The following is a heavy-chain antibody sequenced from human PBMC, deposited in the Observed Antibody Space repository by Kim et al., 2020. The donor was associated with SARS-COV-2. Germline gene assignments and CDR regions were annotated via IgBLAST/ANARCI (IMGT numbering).Heavy chain of an antibody. CDR1: GFSLSIYG. Sequence: GGSLRLSCAASGFSLSIYGMHWVRQAPGKGPVWVSRINQDGSITRYTDSVRGRFTISRDNAKNTLLLQMNSLGAEDTAIYYCARDLFAWSDCWGQGTLVT. CDR2: INQDGSIT. CDR3: ARDLFAWSDC. D-gene: IGHD3-9*01. J-gene: IGHJ4*02. V-gene: IGHV3-74*01.